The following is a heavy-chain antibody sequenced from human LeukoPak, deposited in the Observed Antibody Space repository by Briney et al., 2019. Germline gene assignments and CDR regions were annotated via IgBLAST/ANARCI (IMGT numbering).Heavy chain of an antibody. D-gene: IGHD3-10*01. CDR2: IYYSGST. CDR1: GGSISSSSYY. J-gene: IGHJ6*03. Sequence: SETLSLTCTVSGGSISSSSYYWGWIRQPPGKGLEWIGSIYYSGSTYYNPSLKSRVTISVDTSKNQFSLKLSSVTAADTAVYYCARLGHDYGSGSHYYYYYMDVWGKGTTVTVSS. CDR3: ARLGHDYGSGSHYYYYYMDV. V-gene: IGHV4-39*01.